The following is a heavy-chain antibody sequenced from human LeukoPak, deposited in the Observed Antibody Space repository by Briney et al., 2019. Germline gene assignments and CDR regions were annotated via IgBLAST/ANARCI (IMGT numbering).Heavy chain of an antibody. J-gene: IGHJ4*02. V-gene: IGHV3-30-3*01. CDR2: ISYDGSNK. CDR1: GFTFSSYA. CDR3: ARDRMVYTY. Sequence: GGSLRLSCAASGFTFSSYAMHWVRQAPGKGLEWVAVISYDGSNKYYADSVKGRFTISRDNSKNTLYLQMNSLRAEDTAVYYCARDRMVYTYWGLGALVTVSS. D-gene: IGHD3-10*01.